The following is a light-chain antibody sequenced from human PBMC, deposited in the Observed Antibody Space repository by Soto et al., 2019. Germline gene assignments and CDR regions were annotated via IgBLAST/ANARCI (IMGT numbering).Light chain of an antibody. CDR2: DTS. CDR3: QHYNDAPLT. J-gene: IGKJ4*01. Sequence: MTQSPATLSVSPGEGATISCRASQGIGDTLAWYQHKPGQTPRLLIYDTSTRATGVPTRFSGSRSGAEFTLTINSLQSEDFAVYYCQHYNDAPLTFGGGTKVEIK. V-gene: IGKV3-15*01. CDR1: QGIGDT.